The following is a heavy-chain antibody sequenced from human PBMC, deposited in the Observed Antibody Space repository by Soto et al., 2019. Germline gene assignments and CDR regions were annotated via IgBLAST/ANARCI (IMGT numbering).Heavy chain of an antibody. D-gene: IGHD3-22*01. J-gene: IGHJ4*02. CDR1: GGSFSGYY. V-gene: IGHV4-34*01. CDR3: ARTSSEYYYDSSGYYREYYFDY. CDR2: INHSGST. Sequence: SETLSLTCAVYGGSFSGYYWSLIRQPPGKGLEWIGEINHSGSTNYNPSLKSRVTISVDTSKNQFSLKLSSVTAADTAVYYCARTSSEYYYDSSGYYREYYFDYWGQGTLVTVSS.